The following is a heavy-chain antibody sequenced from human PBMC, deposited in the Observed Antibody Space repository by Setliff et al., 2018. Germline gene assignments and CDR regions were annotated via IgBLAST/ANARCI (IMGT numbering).Heavy chain of an antibody. J-gene: IGHJ6*02. CDR2: IIPILGIA. Sequence: SVKVSCKASGGTFSSYAISWVRQAPGQGLEWMGGIIPILGIANYAQKFQGRVTITADKSTSTAYMELNSLRPEDTALYYCVNMYKGVWGQGTTVTVSS. V-gene: IGHV1-69*10. CDR3: VNMYKGV. CDR1: GGTFSSYA. D-gene: IGHD1-20*01.